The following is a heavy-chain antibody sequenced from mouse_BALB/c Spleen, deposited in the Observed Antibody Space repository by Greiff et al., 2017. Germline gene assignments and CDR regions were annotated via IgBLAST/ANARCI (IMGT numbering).Heavy chain of an antibody. V-gene: IGHV14-3*02. CDR2: IDPANGNT. CDR1: GFNIKDTY. J-gene: IGHJ4*01. D-gene: IGHD2-4*01. Sequence: VQLQQSGAELVKPGASVKLSCTASGFNIKDTYMHWVKQRPEQGLEWIGRIDPANGNTKYDPKFQGKATITADTSSNTAYLQLSSLTSEDTAVYYCASYDYDDDYYAMDYWGQGTSGTVSS. CDR3: ASYDYDDDYYAMDY.